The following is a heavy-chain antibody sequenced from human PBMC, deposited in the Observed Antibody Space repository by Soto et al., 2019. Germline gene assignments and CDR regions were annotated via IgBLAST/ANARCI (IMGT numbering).Heavy chain of an antibody. CDR1: GFTFSTYG. Sequence: EVQLLESGGGLVQPGGSLRLSCVASGFTFSTYGMNWVRQVPGKGLEWVAGISASGGTTYYAESVKGRFTISRDNSKNTLYLQMHSLRAEDTALYYCAKDTVGAPVFWYFDLWGRGTLVTVSS. CDR3: AKDTVGAPVFWYFDL. CDR2: ISASGGTT. D-gene: IGHD1-26*01. V-gene: IGHV3-23*01. J-gene: IGHJ2*01.